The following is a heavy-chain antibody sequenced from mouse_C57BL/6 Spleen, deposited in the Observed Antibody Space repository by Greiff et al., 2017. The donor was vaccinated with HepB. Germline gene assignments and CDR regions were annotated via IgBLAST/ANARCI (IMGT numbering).Heavy chain of an antibody. CDR1: GFTFTDYY. CDR2: IRNKANGYTT. Sequence: EVKLMESGGGLVQPGGSLSLSCAASGFTFTDYYMSWVRQPPGKALEWLGFIRNKANGYTTEYSASVKGRFTISRDNSQSILYLQMNALRAEDSATYYCARWEGISYGSSFGWYFDVWGTGTTVTVSS. V-gene: IGHV7-3*01. J-gene: IGHJ1*03. CDR3: ARWEGISYGSSFGWYFDV. D-gene: IGHD1-1*01.